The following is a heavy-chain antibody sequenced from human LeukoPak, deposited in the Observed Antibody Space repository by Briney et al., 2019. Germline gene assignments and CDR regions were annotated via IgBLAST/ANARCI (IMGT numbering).Heavy chain of an antibody. D-gene: IGHD5-18*01. V-gene: IGHV1-69*04. Sequence: SVKVSCKASGGTFSSYAISWVRQAPGQGLEWMGRIILIFGIANYAQKFQGRVTITADKSTSTAYMELSSLRSEDTAVYYCARDRGYSYGLIAFDIWGQGTMVTVSS. J-gene: IGHJ3*02. CDR2: IILIFGIA. CDR3: ARDRGYSYGLIAFDI. CDR1: GGTFSSYA.